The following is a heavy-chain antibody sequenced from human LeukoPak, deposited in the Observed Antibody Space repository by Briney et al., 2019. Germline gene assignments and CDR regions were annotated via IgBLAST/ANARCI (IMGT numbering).Heavy chain of an antibody. CDR1: GGSISSGSYY. J-gene: IGHJ6*03. CDR3: ARGNSVSAYYYYYYMDV. Sequence: TSETLSLTCTVSGGSISSGSYYWSWIRQPAGKGLEWIGRIYTSGSTNYNPSLKSRVTISVDTSKNQFSLKLSSVTAADTAVYYCARGNSVSAYYYYYYMDVWGKGTTVTISS. D-gene: IGHD4-23*01. CDR2: IYTSGST. V-gene: IGHV4-61*02.